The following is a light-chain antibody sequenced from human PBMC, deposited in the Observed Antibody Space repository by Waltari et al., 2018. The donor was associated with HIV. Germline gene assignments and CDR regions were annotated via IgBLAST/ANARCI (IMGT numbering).Light chain of an antibody. J-gene: IGLJ2*01. CDR1: ISNLGGNT. CDR3: AAWDANLNGRL. Sequence: QSVLTQSPSASGTPGQRVTISCSGSISNLGGNTVSWYQHLPGTAPKLLIYSNHQRPSGVPDRFSGSKSGTSASLAISGLQSEDEADYYCAAWDANLNGRLFGGGTKLTVL. CDR2: SNH. V-gene: IGLV1-44*01.